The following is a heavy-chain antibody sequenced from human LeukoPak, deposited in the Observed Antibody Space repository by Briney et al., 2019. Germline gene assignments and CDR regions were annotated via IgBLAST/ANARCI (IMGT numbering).Heavy chain of an antibody. CDR2: IYHSGST. CDR1: GGSISSGGYY. V-gene: IGHV4-30-2*01. J-gene: IGHJ6*03. CDR3: ARGGYSSSWDWGYYYMDV. D-gene: IGHD6-13*01. Sequence: PSETLSPTCTVSGGSISSGGYYWSWIRQPPGKGLEWIGYIYHSGSTYYNPSLKSRVTISVDTSKNQFSLKLSSVTAADTAVYYCARGGYSSSWDWGYYYMDVWGKGTTVTVSS.